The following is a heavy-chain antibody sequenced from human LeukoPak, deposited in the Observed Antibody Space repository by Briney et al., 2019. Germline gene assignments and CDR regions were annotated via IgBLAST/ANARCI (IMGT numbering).Heavy chain of an antibody. Sequence: ASVKVSCKASGYTFTSYAMHWVRQAPGQRLEWMGWINAGNGNTKYSQKFQGRVTITRDTSASTAYMELSSLRSEDTAVYYCARGGSRNSGSYPYYFDYWGQGTLVTVSS. CDR3: ARGGSRNSGSYPYYFDY. D-gene: IGHD1-26*01. J-gene: IGHJ4*02. V-gene: IGHV1-3*01. CDR2: INAGNGNT. CDR1: GYTFTSYA.